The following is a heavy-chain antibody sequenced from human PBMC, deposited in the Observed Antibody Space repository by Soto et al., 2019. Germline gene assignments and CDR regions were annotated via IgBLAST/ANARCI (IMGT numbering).Heavy chain of an antibody. CDR2: IYYSGST. Sequence: QLQLQESGPGLVKPSETLSLTCTVSGGSISSSSYYWGWIRQPPGKGLEWIGSIYYSGSTYYNPSLKSRVTIAVDTSKHQFSLKLSSVTAADTAVYYCATRGGSSSWYAFDYWGQGTLVTVSS. V-gene: IGHV4-39*01. CDR1: GGSISSSSYY. CDR3: ATRGGSSSWYAFDY. D-gene: IGHD6-13*01. J-gene: IGHJ4*02.